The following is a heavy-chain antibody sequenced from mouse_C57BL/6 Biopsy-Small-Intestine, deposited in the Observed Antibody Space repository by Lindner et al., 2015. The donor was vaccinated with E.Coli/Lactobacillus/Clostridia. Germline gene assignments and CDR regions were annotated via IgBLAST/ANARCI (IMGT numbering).Heavy chain of an antibody. CDR3: ASGDCDGYCFDY. CDR2: IFPGNGNT. V-gene: IGHV1-9*01. J-gene: IGHJ2*01. CDR1: GYTFTGYW. Sequence: VQLQESGGELMKPGASVTLSCKAAGYTFTGYWIEWVKQRPGHGLELIGEIFPGNGNTNYNEKFKGKATFTADTSSNTAYMQLSSLTTDDSATYYCASGDCDGYCFDYWGQGTTLTVSS.